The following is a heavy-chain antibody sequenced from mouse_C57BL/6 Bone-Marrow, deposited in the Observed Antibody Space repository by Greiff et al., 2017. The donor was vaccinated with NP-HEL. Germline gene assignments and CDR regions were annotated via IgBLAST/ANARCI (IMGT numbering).Heavy chain of an antibody. J-gene: IGHJ2*01. CDR2: INPSSGGT. CDR3: ARGGGGY. CDR1: GYSFTGYY. Sequence: VQLQQSGPELVKPGASVKISCKASGYSFTGYYMNWVKQSPEKSLEWIGEINPSSGGTTYNQKFKAKATLTVDKSSSTAYMQLKSLTSEDSAVYCCARGGGGYWGQGTTLTVSS. V-gene: IGHV1-42*01.